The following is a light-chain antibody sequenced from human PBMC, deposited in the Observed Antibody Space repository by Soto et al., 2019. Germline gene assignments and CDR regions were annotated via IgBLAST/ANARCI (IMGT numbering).Light chain of an antibody. CDR3: QQYGSSPLT. Sequence: EIVLTQSPGTLSLSPGERATLSCRASQSVSSTYLIWYQQKPGQAPRLLIYGASSRATGVPDRFSGGPSRTDFTITISTLAPEDFEVYYCQQYGSSPLTFGGGTKVDIK. CDR1: QSVSSTY. CDR2: GAS. V-gene: IGKV3-20*01. J-gene: IGKJ4*01.